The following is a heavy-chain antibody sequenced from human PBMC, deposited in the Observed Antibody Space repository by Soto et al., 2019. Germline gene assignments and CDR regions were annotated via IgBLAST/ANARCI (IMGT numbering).Heavy chain of an antibody. Sequence: QVQLQESGPGLVKPAETLSLTCTVSGGSISSYYWSWIRQAPGKGLEWIGYISHSGSPKYNASLESRVTMSFDTSKSQFSLKLTSVTAADTAVYYCAGTMLQGIGPAGTFDYWGQGTLVTVSS. CDR3: AGTMLQGIGPAGTFDY. CDR2: ISHSGSP. D-gene: IGHD6-13*01. J-gene: IGHJ4*02. CDR1: GGSISSYY. V-gene: IGHV4-59*01.